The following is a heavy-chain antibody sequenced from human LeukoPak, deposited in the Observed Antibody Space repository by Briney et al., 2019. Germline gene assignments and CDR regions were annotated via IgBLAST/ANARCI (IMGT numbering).Heavy chain of an antibody. Sequence: GGSLRLSCAASGFTFSDYSMNWVRQAPGKGLEWISYIGIDSGNTNYADSVKGRFTISGDKAKNSLYLQMNSLRVEDTAVYYCARDILRVGVTLYFDYWGQGNLVTVSS. J-gene: IGHJ4*02. D-gene: IGHD1-26*01. CDR2: IGIDSGNT. CDR1: GFTFSDYS. V-gene: IGHV3-48*01. CDR3: ARDILRVGVTLYFDY.